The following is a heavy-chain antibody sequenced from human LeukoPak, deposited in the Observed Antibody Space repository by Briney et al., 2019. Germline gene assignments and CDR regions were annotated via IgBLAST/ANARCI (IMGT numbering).Heavy chain of an antibody. CDR1: GGSISSSSYY. Sequence: PSETLSLTCTVSGGSISSSSYYWGWIRQPPGKGLEWIGSIYYSGSTYYNPSLKSRVTISVDTSKNQFSLKLSSVTAADTAVYYCARDDVVVTAHSYYYYGMDVWGQGTTVTVSS. V-gene: IGHV4-39*07. D-gene: IGHD2-21*02. CDR2: IYYSGST. CDR3: ARDDVVVTAHSYYYYGMDV. J-gene: IGHJ6*02.